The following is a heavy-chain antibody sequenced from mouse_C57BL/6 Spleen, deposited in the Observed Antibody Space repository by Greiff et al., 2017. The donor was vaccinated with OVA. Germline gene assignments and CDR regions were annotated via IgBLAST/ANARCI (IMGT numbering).Heavy chain of an antibody. CDR3: ARAASGSSYWYFDV. D-gene: IGHD1-1*01. J-gene: IGHJ1*03. Sequence: VQLKESGPGLVKPSQSLSLTCSVTGYSITSGYYWNWIRQFPGNKLEWMGYISYDGSNNYNPSLKNRISITRDTSKNQFFLKLNSVTTEDTATYYCARAASGSSYWYFDVWGTGTTVTVSS. V-gene: IGHV3-6*01. CDR2: ISYDGSN. CDR1: GYSITSGYY.